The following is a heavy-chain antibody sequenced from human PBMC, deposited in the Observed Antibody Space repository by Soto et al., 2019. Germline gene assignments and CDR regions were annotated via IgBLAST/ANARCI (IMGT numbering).Heavy chain of an antibody. D-gene: IGHD3-22*01. CDR3: ARDLDYYDNSGYALDI. J-gene: IGHJ3*02. CDR2: IWYDGSNE. Sequence: QVQLVESGGGVVQPGKSLRLSCAASGFSFSSYGMHWVRQAPGKGLEWVAVIWYDGSNEDYADSVQGRFAISRDNSKNTLYLQMNSLRADDTVVYYCARDLDYYDNSGYALDIWGQGTVVTVSS. V-gene: IGHV3-33*01. CDR1: GFSFSSYG.